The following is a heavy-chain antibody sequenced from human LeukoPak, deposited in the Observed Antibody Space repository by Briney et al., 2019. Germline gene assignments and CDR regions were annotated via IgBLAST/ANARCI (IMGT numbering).Heavy chain of an antibody. V-gene: IGHV3-30*02. CDR1: GFTFSSYG. CDR2: IRYDGSNK. J-gene: IGHJ5*02. D-gene: IGHD7-27*01. CDR3: AKVGARGSSTGWFDP. Sequence: GGSLRLSCAASGFTFSSYGMHWVRQAPGKGLEWVAFIRYDGSNKYYADSVKGRFTISRDNSKNTLYLQMNSLRAEDTAVYYWAKVGARGSSTGWFDPWGQGTLVTVSS.